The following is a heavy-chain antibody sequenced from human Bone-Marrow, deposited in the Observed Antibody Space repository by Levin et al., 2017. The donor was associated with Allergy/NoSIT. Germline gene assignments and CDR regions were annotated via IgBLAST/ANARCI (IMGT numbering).Heavy chain of an antibody. CDR2: ISYDGSNK. D-gene: IGHD2-2*01. CDR1: GFTFSSYG. Sequence: PGGSLRLSCAASGFTFSSYGMHWVRQAPGKGLEWVAVISYDGSNKYYADSVKGRFTISRDNSKNTLYLQMNSLRAEDTAVYYCAKEGHCSSTSCYPGWFDPWGQGTLVTVSS. CDR3: AKEGHCSSTSCYPGWFDP. V-gene: IGHV3-30*18. J-gene: IGHJ5*02.